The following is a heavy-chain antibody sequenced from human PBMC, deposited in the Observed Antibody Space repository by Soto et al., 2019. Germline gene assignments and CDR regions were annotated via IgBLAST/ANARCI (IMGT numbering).Heavy chain of an antibody. D-gene: IGHD3-22*01. J-gene: IGHJ4*02. V-gene: IGHV3-30*18. CDR1: GFTFSSYG. Sequence: QVPQVESGGGVVQPGRSLRLSCAASGFTFSSYGMHWVRQAPGKGLEWVAVISYDGSNKYYADSVKGRFTISRDNSKNTLYLQMNSLRAEDTAVYYCAKGVVPIQGYWGQGTLVTVSS. CDR3: AKGVVPIQGY. CDR2: ISYDGSNK.